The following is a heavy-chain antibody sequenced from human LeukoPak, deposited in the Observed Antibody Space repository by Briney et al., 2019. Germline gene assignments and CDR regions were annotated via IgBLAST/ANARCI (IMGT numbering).Heavy chain of an antibody. CDR1: GYNFPNYW. CDR2: IYPADSHT. V-gene: IGHV5-51*01. Sequence: GESLKISCKGSGYNFPNYWIAWVRQMPGKSLEWMGGIYPADSHTAYSPSFQGQVTLSVDKSISTAYLQWSSLKASDAAMYYCARGSPDYYYQFLDVWGKGTTVTVSS. J-gene: IGHJ6*03. CDR3: ARGSPDYYYQFLDV.